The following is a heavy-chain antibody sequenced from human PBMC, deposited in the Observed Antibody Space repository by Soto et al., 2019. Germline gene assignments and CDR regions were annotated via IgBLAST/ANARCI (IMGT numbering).Heavy chain of an antibody. Sequence: TGGSLRLSCAASGFTFDDYGMSWVRQAPGKGLEWVSGINWNGGSTGYADSVKGRFTISRDNAKNSLYLQMNSLRAEDTALYHCARDKDYGEAFDIWGQGTMVTVSS. CDR3: ARDKDYGEAFDI. J-gene: IGHJ3*02. CDR1: GFTFDDYG. V-gene: IGHV3-20*01. CDR2: INWNGGST. D-gene: IGHD4-17*01.